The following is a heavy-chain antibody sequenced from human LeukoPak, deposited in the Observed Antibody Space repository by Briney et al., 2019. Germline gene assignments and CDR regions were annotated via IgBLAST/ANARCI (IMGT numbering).Heavy chain of an antibody. D-gene: IGHD6-13*01. Sequence: QPGGSLRLSCAASGFTFSSHAMSWVRQAPGKGLEWVSGISGSGGSTYYAGSVKGRFTISRDKSKNTLYLQMDSLRAEDTAVYYCAKDRVYSSSWYGGLDYWGQGTLVTVSS. CDR3: AKDRVYSSSWYGGLDY. J-gene: IGHJ4*02. CDR1: GFTFSSHA. V-gene: IGHV3-23*01. CDR2: ISGSGGST.